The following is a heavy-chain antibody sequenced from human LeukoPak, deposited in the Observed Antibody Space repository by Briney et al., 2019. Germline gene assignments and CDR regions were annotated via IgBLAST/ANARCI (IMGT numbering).Heavy chain of an antibody. CDR1: GYTFTSYG. CDR2: MNPNSGNT. Sequence: GASMKVSCKASGYTFTSYGINWVRQATGQGLEWMGWMNPNSGNTGYAQKFQGRVTITRNTSISTAYMELSSLRSEDTAVYYCARSTPRRRILYVGRAAKSNYYMDVWGKGTTVTVSS. CDR3: ARSTPRRRILYVGRAAKSNYYMDV. V-gene: IGHV1-8*01. J-gene: IGHJ6*03. D-gene: IGHD3-10*01.